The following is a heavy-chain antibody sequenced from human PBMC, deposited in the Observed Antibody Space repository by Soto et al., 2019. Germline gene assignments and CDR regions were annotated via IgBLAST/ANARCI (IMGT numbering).Heavy chain of an antibody. J-gene: IGHJ3*02. CDR2: MNPNSGNT. V-gene: IGHV1-8*01. Sequence: ASVKVSCKASGYTFTSYDINWARQATGQGLEWMGWMNPNSGNTGYAQKFQGRVTMTRNTSIITAYMELSSLRSEDTAVYYCARGLRFLEWSPRAFDIWGQGTMVTVSS. CDR1: GYTFTSYD. CDR3: ARGLRFLEWSPRAFDI. D-gene: IGHD3-3*01.